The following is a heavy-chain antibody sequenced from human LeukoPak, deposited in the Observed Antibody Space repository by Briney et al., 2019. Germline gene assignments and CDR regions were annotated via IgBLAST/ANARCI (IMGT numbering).Heavy chain of an antibody. CDR2: ISGSGGST. CDR3: AKNRQITMIVVVIPAFDY. CDR1: GFTFSSYA. D-gene: IGHD3-22*01. J-gene: IGHJ4*02. V-gene: IGHV3-23*01. Sequence: GGSLRLSCAASGFTFSSYAMSWVRQAPGKGLEWVSAISGSGGSTYYADSVKGRFTIPRDNSKNTLYLQMNSLRAEDTAVYYCAKNRQITMIVVVIPAFDYWGQGTLVTVSS.